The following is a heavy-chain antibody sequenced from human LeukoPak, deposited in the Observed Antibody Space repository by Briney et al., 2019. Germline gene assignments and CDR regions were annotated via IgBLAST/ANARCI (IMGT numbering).Heavy chain of an antibody. CDR2: MNPNSGNT. V-gene: IGHV1-8*01. Sequence: GASVTVSCKASGYTFTSYDINWVRQATGQGLGWMGWMNPNSGNTGYAQKFHGRVNMTRNPSISTAYMELSSLRSEDTAVYYCAREIAEGGLWWGQGTLVTVSS. CDR1: GYTFTSYD. J-gene: IGHJ4*02. D-gene: IGHD4/OR15-4a*01. CDR3: AREIAEGGLW.